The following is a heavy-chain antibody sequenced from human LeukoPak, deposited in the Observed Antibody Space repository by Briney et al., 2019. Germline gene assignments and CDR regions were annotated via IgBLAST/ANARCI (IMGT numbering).Heavy chain of an antibody. V-gene: IGHV3-49*04. CDR3: TNHKYCSSTSCPTYYYYYMDV. Sequence: GGSLRLSCTASGFTFGDYAMSWVRQAPGKGLEWVGFIRSKAYGGTTEYAASVKGRFTISRDDSKSIAYLQMNSLKTEDTAVYYCTNHKYCSSTSCPTYYYYYMDVWGKGTTVTVSS. J-gene: IGHJ6*03. D-gene: IGHD2-2*01. CDR1: GFTFGDYA. CDR2: IRSKAYGGTT.